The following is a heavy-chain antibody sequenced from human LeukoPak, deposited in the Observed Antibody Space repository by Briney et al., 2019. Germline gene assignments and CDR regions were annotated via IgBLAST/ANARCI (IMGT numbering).Heavy chain of an antibody. Sequence: SESLSLNCAAYGGSFSGYYWSWIRTPPGKVLGWIGELNHSVSTNYNPSSKSRVTISVAMSKNQFSLKLTSVTAGDTDMTYCARGLRIWYQYLDYWGQGTLVTVSS. D-gene: IGHD6-13*01. CDR2: LNHSVST. CDR1: GGSFSGYY. J-gene: IGHJ4*02. CDR3: ARGLRIWYQYLDY. V-gene: IGHV4-34*01.